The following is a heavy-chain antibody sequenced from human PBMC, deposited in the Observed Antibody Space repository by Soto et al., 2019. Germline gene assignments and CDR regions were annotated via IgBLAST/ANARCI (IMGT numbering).Heavy chain of an antibody. CDR2: MNPNTGNT. D-gene: IGHD2-8*01. J-gene: IGHJ6*02. CDR3: ARGSIVCTNGVCSTYYYYGMDV. CDR1: GYTFSNYD. V-gene: IGHV1-8*03. Sequence: GASVKVSCKASGYTFSNYDINWVRQATGQGLEWVGWMNPNTGNTGYAQKFQGRVTITTDESMTTAYMELSSLRSEDTAVYYCARGSIVCTNGVCSTYYYYGMDVWGQGTTVTVSS.